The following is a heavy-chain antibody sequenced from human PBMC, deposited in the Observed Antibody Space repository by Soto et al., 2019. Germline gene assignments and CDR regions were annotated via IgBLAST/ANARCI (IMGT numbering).Heavy chain of an antibody. CDR3: AKDLRITIFGVVIEFDD. V-gene: IGHV3-23*01. J-gene: IGHJ4*02. D-gene: IGHD3-3*01. CDR2: ISGSGGST. Sequence: GGSLRLSCAASGFTFSSYAMSWVRQAPGKGLEWVSAISGSGGSTYYADSVKGRFTISRDNSKNTLYLQMNSLRAEDTAVYYCAKDLRITIFGVVIEFDDWGQGTLVTVSS. CDR1: GFTFSSYA.